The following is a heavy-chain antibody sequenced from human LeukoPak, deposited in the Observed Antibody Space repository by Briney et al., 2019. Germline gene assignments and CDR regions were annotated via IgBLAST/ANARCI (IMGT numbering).Heavy chain of an antibody. V-gene: IGHV3-23*01. Sequence: PGGSLRLSCAASGFTFSSYAMSWVRQAPGKGLEWVSAISGSGGSTYYADSVKGRITISRDNSKNTLYLQMNSLRAEDTAVYYCAKTSNYGSGSYRIGYYFDYWGQGTLVTVSS. D-gene: IGHD3-10*01. CDR3: AKTSNYGSGSYRIGYYFDY. CDR1: GFTFSSYA. J-gene: IGHJ4*02. CDR2: ISGSGGST.